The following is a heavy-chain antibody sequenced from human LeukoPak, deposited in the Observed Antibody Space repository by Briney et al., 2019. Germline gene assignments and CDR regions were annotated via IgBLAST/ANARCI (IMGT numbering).Heavy chain of an antibody. D-gene: IGHD5-18*01. Sequence: PSETLSLTCTVSGCSISGNSYYWGWIRQPPGKGLEWIGSIYYSGSTYYNPSLKSRVTISVDTSKNQFSLKLSSVTAADTAVYYCASSHVDTAMDPLFDYWGQGTLVTVSS. CDR1: GCSISGNSYY. V-gene: IGHV4-39*07. CDR3: ASSHVDTAMDPLFDY. CDR2: IYYSGST. J-gene: IGHJ4*02.